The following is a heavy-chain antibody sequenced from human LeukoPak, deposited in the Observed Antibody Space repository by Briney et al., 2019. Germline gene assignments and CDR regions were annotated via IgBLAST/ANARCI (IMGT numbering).Heavy chain of an antibody. CDR3: ARGNSDRFPPYMDY. CDR2: IYYSGNT. D-gene: IGHD4-23*01. J-gene: IGHJ4*02. Sequence: SETLSLTCTVSGDSISTSNSYWGWIRQPPGKGLEWIGSIYYSGNTYYNASLKSRVTISVDTSKNQFSLRLSSVTAADTAIYYCARGNSDRFPPYMDYWGQGILVIVSS. V-gene: IGHV4-39*01. CDR1: GDSISTSNSY.